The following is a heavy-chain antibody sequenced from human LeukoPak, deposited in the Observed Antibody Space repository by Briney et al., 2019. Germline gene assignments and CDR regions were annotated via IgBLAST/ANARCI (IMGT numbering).Heavy chain of an antibody. CDR1: GGSISSGDYY. D-gene: IGHD1-26*01. Sequence: PSQTLSLTCTVSGGSISSGDYYWSWIRQPPGKGLEWIGYIYYSGSTNYNPSLKSRVTISVDTSKNQFSLKLSSVTAADTAVYYCARHGYSGSYHYPDYYFDYWGQGTLVTVSS. CDR3: ARHGYSGSYHYPDYYFDY. J-gene: IGHJ4*02. CDR2: IYYSGST. V-gene: IGHV4-30-4*01.